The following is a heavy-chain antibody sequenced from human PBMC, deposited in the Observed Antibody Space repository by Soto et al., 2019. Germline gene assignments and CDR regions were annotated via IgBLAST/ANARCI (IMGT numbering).Heavy chain of an antibody. J-gene: IGHJ4*02. Sequence: QVQLVESGGGVVQPGRSPRLSCAASGFTFSSYAMHWVRQAPGKGLEWVAVISYDGSNKYYADSVKGRFTISRDNSKNTLYLQMNSLRAEDTAVYYCARCPSPIVVVGPGRLWGQGTLVTVSS. CDR3: ARCPSPIVVVGPGRL. CDR1: GFTFSSYA. CDR2: ISYDGSNK. D-gene: IGHD2-15*01. V-gene: IGHV3-30-3*01.